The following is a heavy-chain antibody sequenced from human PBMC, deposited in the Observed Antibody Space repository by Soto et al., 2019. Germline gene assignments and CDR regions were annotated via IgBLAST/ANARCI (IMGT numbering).Heavy chain of an antibody. Sequence: GASVKVSCKASGGTFSSYGISWVRQAPGQGLEWMGWISAYNGNTNYAQKLQGRVTMTTDTSTSTAYMELRSLRSDDAAVYYCARSGSYYPTSKNFDYWGQGTLVTVSS. CDR3: ARSGSYYPTSKNFDY. J-gene: IGHJ4*02. D-gene: IGHD1-26*01. CDR1: GGTFSSYG. V-gene: IGHV1-18*01. CDR2: ISAYNGNT.